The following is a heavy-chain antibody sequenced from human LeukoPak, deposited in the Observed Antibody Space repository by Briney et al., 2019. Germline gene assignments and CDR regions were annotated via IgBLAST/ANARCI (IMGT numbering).Heavy chain of an antibody. D-gene: IGHD2-2*01. CDR3: ARDYHFDY. CDR1: GFTFSSYA. V-gene: IGHV3-30-3*01. CDR2: ISYDGSNK. Sequence: GGSLRLSCAASGFTFSSYAMHWVRQALGKGLEWVAVISYDGSNKYYADSVKGRFTISRDNSKNTLYLQMNSLRAEDTAVYYCARDYHFDYWGQGTLVTVSS. J-gene: IGHJ4*02.